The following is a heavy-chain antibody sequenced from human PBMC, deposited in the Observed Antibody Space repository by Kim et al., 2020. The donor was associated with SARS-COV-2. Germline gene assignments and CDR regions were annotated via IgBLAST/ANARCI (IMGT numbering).Heavy chain of an antibody. J-gene: IGHJ4*02. Sequence: VDSGKGRCTISRDNAKNSLYLQMNSLRAEDTAVDYCARVPDYDDSSGPGYWGQGTLVTVSS. CDR3: ARVPDYDDSSGPGY. V-gene: IGHV3-7*03. D-gene: IGHD3-22*01.